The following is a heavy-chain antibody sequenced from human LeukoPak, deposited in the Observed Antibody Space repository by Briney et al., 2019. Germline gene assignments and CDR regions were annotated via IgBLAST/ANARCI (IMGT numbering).Heavy chain of an antibody. CDR1: GGSISSYY. Sequence: SETLSLTCTVSGGSISSYYWSWIRQPPGKGLEWIGYIYYSGSTNYNPSLKSRVTISVDTSKNQFSLKLSSVTAADTAVYYCARGADYYGSWHGWFDPWGQGTLVTVSS. V-gene: IGHV4-59*08. D-gene: IGHD3-10*01. CDR2: IYYSGST. CDR3: ARGADYYGSWHGWFDP. J-gene: IGHJ5*02.